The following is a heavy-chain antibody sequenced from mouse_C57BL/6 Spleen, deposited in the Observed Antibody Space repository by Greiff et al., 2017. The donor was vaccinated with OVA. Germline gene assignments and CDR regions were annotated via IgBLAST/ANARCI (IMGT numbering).Heavy chain of an antibody. J-gene: IGHJ2*01. Sequence: ESGPGLVKPSQSLSLTCSVTGYSITSGYYWNWIRQFPGNKLEWMGYISYDGSNNYNPSLKNRISITRDTSKNQFFLKLNSVTTEDTATXYCARVGSRGYFDYWGQGTTLTVSS. CDR2: ISYDGSN. CDR1: GYSITSGYY. CDR3: ARVGSRGYFDY. V-gene: IGHV3-6*01.